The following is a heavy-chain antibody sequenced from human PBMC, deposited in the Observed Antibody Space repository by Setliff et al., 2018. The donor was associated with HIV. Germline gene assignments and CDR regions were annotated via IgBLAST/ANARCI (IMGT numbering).Heavy chain of an antibody. J-gene: IGHJ4*02. D-gene: IGHD2-21*02. CDR1: GGTFSTYA. CDR3: ASDREEYCGHDCSSPLDN. Sequence: SVKVSCKASGGTFSTYAINWVRQAPGQGLEWLGGIIPVSGTANYAERFQDRVTISTDESKTSVYLQVSSLTSEDTAVYYCASDREEYCGHDCSSPLDNWGPGTLGHRLL. V-gene: IGHV1-69*05. CDR2: IIPVSGTA.